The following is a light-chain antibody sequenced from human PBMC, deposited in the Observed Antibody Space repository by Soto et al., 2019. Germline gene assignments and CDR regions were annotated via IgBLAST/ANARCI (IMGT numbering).Light chain of an antibody. Sequence: QAVVTQPPSASGTPGQRVTISCSGSSSNIGSDFVYWYQQFPGTAPKLLIYHNYQRPSGVPDRFSGSKSGTSGSLAISDLRSEDEGDYYCSAWDDSLSVYVFGAGTKVTVL. CDR1: SSNIGSDF. CDR2: HNY. J-gene: IGLJ1*01. V-gene: IGLV1-47*01. CDR3: SAWDDSLSVYV.